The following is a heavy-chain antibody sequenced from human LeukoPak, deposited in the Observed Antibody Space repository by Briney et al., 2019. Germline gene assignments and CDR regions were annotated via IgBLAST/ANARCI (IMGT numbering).Heavy chain of an antibody. CDR2: IWYDGSNK. Sequence: PGRSLRLSCAASGFTFSSYGMHWVRQAPGKGLEWVAVIWYDGSNKYYADSVKGRFTISRDNFKNTLYLQMNSLRAEDTAVYYCAREDIVVVPAAIVGYYGMDVWGQGTTVTVSS. CDR1: GFTFSSYG. D-gene: IGHD2-2*02. J-gene: IGHJ6*02. CDR3: AREDIVVVPAAIVGYYGMDV. V-gene: IGHV3-33*01.